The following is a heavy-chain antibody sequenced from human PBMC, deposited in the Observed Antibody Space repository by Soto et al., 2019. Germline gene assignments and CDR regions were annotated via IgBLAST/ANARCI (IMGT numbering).Heavy chain of an antibody. CDR2: IKSKTDGETT. CDR3: TTDSRQLVGGVWFDY. V-gene: IGHV3-15*07. J-gene: IGHJ4*02. D-gene: IGHD6-6*01. CDR1: GFTITKAW. Sequence: EVQLVESGGGLVKPGGSLRLSCAASGFTITKAWMNWVRQAPGKGLEWVARIKSKTDGETTYYGAPVKGRFTISRDDSKNTLSLQMNSLKMEDTAVYYCTTDSRQLVGGVWFDYWGQGTLVTVSS.